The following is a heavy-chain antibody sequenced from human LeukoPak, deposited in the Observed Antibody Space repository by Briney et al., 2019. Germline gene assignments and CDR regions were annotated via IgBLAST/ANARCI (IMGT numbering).Heavy chain of an antibody. CDR1: GFSVSTNY. CDR3: VRFVAGTATPFDH. D-gene: IGHD6-13*01. CDR2: LYTGGGT. Sequence: GGSLRLSCAASGFSVSTNYMHWVRQAPGKGLECVAVLYTGGGTYYADSVRGRFTISGDNSKNTLYLQMNSLRAEDTAVYYCVRFVAGTATPFDHWGQGSLVTVSS. J-gene: IGHJ4*02. V-gene: IGHV3-53*01.